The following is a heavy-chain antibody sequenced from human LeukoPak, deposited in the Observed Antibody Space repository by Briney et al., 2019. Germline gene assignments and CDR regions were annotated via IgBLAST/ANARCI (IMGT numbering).Heavy chain of an antibody. CDR1: GFTFSSYE. Sequence: GPLRLSCAASGFTFSSYEMNWVRQAPGKGLEWIGRIYISGSTNYNPSLKSRVTMSLDTSKNQFSLKLSSVTAADTAVYYCARGQGQQLTTIFDYWGQGTLVTVSS. D-gene: IGHD6-13*01. J-gene: IGHJ4*02. V-gene: IGHV4-59*10. CDR2: IYISGST. CDR3: ARGQGQQLTTIFDY.